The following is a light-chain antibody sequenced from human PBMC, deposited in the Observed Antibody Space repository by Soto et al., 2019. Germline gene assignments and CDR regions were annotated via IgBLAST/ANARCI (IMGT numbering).Light chain of an antibody. V-gene: IGKV1-5*03. CDR3: QQYNRYFKS. Sequence: IQMTQTPSTLSASVGDRVTMTCGASENINMWLAWYQQKPGQAPRLLIQRASRVERGVPSRFSGSGSDTEFTLTISSLQPDDFATYYCQQYNRYFKSFGQGTKADVK. CDR1: ENINMW. CDR2: RAS. J-gene: IGKJ1*01.